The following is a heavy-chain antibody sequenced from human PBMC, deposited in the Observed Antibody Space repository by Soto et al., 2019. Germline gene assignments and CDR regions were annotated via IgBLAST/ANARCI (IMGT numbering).Heavy chain of an antibody. D-gene: IGHD2-2*01. CDR1: GFTFSNAW. V-gene: IGHV3-15*07. CDR2: IKSKTDGGTT. J-gene: IGHJ6*02. Sequence: GGSLRLSCAASGFTFSNAWMNWVRQAPGKGLEWVGRIKSKTDGGTTDYAAPVKGRFTISRDDSKNTLYLQMNSLKTEDTAVYYCTRGIVVVPAAMYYYYYGMDVWGQGTTVTVSS. CDR3: TRGIVVVPAAMYYYYYGMDV.